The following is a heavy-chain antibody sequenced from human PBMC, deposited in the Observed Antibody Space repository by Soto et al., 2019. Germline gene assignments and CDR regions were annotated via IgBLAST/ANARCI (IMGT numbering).Heavy chain of an antibody. D-gene: IGHD3-10*01. CDR1: GGSISSGGYS. V-gene: IGHV4-30-2*01. J-gene: IGHJ6*02. Sequence: SETLSLTCAVSGGSISSGGYSWSWIRQPPGKGLEWIGYIYHSGSTYYNPSLKSRVTISVDRSKNQFSLKLASVTAEDTAVYFCASSSFLRSGDLFHGLDVWGQGTTVTVSS. CDR2: IYHSGST. CDR3: ASSSFLRSGDLFHGLDV.